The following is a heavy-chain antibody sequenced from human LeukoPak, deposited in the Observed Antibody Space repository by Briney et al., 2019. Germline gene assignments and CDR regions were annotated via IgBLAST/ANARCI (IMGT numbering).Heavy chain of an antibody. CDR2: IDWDDDK. CDR3: ARSSRFLEWLLLDY. J-gene: IGHJ4*02. V-gene: IGHV2-70*11. CDR1: GFSLSTSGMC. D-gene: IGHD3-3*01. Sequence: ESGPTLVNPTQTLTLTCTFSGFSLSTSGMCVSWIRQPPGKALEWLARIDWDDDKYYSTSLKTRLTISKDTSKNQVVLTMTNMDPVDTPTYYCARSSRFLEWLLLDYWGQGTLVTVSS.